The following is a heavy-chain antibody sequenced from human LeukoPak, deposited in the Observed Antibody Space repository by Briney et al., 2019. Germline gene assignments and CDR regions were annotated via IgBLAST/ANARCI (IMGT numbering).Heavy chain of an antibody. CDR3: ARDGLTYYDFWSGYGYYYYYYYMDV. V-gene: IGHV3-30*04. D-gene: IGHD3-3*01. CDR2: ISYDGSNK. CDR1: GFTFSSYA. Sequence: GGTLRLSCAASGFTFSSYAMHWVRQAPGKGLEWVAVISYDGSNKHYADSVKGRFTISRDNSKNTLYLQMNSLRAEDTAVYYCARDGLTYYDFWSGYGYYYYYYYMDVWGKGTTVTVSS. J-gene: IGHJ6*03.